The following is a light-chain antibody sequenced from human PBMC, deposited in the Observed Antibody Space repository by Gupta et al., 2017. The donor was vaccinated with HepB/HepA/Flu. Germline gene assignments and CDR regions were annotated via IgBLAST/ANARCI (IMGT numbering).Light chain of an antibody. J-gene: IGLJ2*01. CDR3: CSYAGSSTLV. Sequence: SALTQPASVSGSPGQSITISCTGTRSDVGNYNAVSWYQQHPGKAPKLMIFEVNKRPSGLSNRFSGSKSGNTASLTISGLQAEDEADYYCCSYAGSSTLVFGGGTKVTVL. CDR1: RSDVGNYNA. CDR2: EVN. V-gene: IGLV2-23*02.